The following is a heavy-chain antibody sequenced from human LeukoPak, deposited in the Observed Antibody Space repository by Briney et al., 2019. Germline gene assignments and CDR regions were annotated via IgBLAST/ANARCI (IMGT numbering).Heavy chain of an antibody. J-gene: IGHJ5*02. CDR3: ARGSGGSFPSWFDP. Sequence: SETLSLTCTVSGGSISSGDYYWRWIRQPPGKGLEWIGNIYYSGSTYYNPSLKSRVTISVDTSKNQFSLKLSSVTAADTAVYYCARGSGGSFPSWFDPWGQGTLVTVSS. CDR2: IYYSGST. V-gene: IGHV4-30-4*01. CDR1: GGSISSGDYY. D-gene: IGHD2-15*01.